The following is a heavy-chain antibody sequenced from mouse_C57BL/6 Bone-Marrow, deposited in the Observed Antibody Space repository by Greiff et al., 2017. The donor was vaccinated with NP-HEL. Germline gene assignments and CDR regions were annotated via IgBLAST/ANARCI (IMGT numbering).Heavy chain of an antibody. CDR3: ARDYYGSSSLYYYAMDY. D-gene: IGHD1-1*01. J-gene: IGHJ4*01. V-gene: IGHV1-50*01. CDR1: GYTFTSYW. Sequence: QVQLQQPGAELVKPGASVKLSCKASGYTFTSYWMQWVKQRPGQGLEWIGEIDPSDSYTNYNQKFKGKATLTVDTSSSTAYMQLSSLTSEESAVYYCARDYYGSSSLYYYAMDYWGQGTSVTVSS. CDR2: IDPSDSYT.